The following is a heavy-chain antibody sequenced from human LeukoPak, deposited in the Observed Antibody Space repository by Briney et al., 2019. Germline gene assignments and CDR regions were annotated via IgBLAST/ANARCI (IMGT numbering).Heavy chain of an antibody. CDR3: ARDGSKWNFDY. D-gene: IGHD6-13*01. Sequence: ASVKVSCKASGNPFTSDYMHWVRQAPGQGLEWLGRIIPTGDITHYAPKFQGRATITRDTSTTTVYLVLNSLRSEDTAVYYCARDGSKWNFDYWGQETVVTVSS. J-gene: IGHJ4*02. CDR1: GNPFTSDY. CDR2: IIPTGDIT. V-gene: IGHV1-46*01.